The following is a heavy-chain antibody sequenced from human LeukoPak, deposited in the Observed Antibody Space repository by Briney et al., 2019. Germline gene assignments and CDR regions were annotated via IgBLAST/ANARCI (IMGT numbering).Heavy chain of an antibody. J-gene: IGHJ4*02. CDR2: INHSGST. Sequence: SETLSLTCAVYGGSFSGYYWSWIRQPPGKGLEWIGEINHSGSTNYNPSLKSRATISVDTSKNQFSLKLSSVTAADTAVYYCARDVEYYDFWSGYFYFDYWGQGTLVTVSS. V-gene: IGHV4-34*01. D-gene: IGHD3-3*01. CDR1: GGSFSGYY. CDR3: ARDVEYYDFWSGYFYFDY.